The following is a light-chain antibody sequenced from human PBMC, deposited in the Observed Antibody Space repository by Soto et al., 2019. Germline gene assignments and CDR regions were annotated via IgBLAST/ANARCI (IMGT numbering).Light chain of an antibody. CDR2: DDS. Sequence: QSALTQPASVSGSPGQSITISCTGTSSDVGGYNYVSWYQQHPGKAPKLMIYDDSNRPSGVSNRFSGSKSGNTASLTISGPQAEDEADYYCSSYTSSSTVVFGGGTKLTVL. CDR1: SSDVGGYNY. CDR3: SSYTSSSTVV. J-gene: IGLJ2*01. V-gene: IGLV2-14*01.